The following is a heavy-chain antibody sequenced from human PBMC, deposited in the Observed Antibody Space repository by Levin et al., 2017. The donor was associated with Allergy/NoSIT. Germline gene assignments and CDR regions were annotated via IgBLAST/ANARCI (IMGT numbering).Heavy chain of an antibody. D-gene: IGHD1-7*01. CDR3: ARGRTGTTEGLDY. Sequence: SETLSLTCTVSGGSISSGGYYWSWIRQHPGKGLEWIGYIYYSGSTYYNPSLKSRVTISVDTSKNQFSLKLSSVTAADTAVYYCARGRTGTTEGLDYWGQGTLVTVSS. J-gene: IGHJ4*02. CDR1: GGSISSGGYY. CDR2: IYYSGST. V-gene: IGHV4-31*03.